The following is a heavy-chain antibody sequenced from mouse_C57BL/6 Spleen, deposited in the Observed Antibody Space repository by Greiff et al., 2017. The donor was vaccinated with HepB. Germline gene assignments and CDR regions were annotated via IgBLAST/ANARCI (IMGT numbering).Heavy chain of an antibody. CDR3: ARKGIGQFITTASYAMDY. CDR2: IDPSDSYT. V-gene: IGHV1-59*01. Sequence: QVQLQQPGAELVRPGTSVKLSCKASGYTFTSYWMHWVKQRPGQGLEWIGVIDPSDSYTNYNQKFKGKATLTVDTSSSTAYMQLSSLTSEDSAVYYCARKGIGQFITTASYAMDYWGQGTSVTVSS. CDR1: GYTFTSYW. J-gene: IGHJ4*01. D-gene: IGHD1-1*01.